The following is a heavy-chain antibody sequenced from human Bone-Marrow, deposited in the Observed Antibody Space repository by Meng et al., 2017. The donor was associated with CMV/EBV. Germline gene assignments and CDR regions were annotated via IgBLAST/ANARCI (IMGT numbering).Heavy chain of an antibody. J-gene: IGHJ4*02. CDR3: ARDPKNNFGVVIIPPPPYFDY. D-gene: IGHD3-3*01. Sequence: GGSLRLSCAASGFTFSSYWMHWVRQAPGKGLVWVSRINSDGSSTSYADSVKGRFTISRDNAKNSLYLQMNSLRAEDTALYYCARDPKNNFGVVIIPPPPYFDYWGQGTLVAFSS. CDR1: GFTFSSYW. V-gene: IGHV3-74*01. CDR2: INSDGSST.